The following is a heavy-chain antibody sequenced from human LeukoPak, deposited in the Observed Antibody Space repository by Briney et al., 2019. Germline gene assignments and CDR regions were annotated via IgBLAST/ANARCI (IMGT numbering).Heavy chain of an antibody. Sequence: SETLSLTCSVSGGSIASAGYFWTWVRQHPGKGLEWIGYIYHSGSTYSSPSLKSRLSLSVDTSKNQFSLKLRSVTAADTAVYYCARHLGRDFWSGSPHWFDPWGQGTLVAVPS. CDR3: ARHLGRDFWSGSPHWFDP. V-gene: IGHV4-31*02. J-gene: IGHJ5*02. CDR2: IYHSGST. D-gene: IGHD3-3*01. CDR1: GGSIASAGYF.